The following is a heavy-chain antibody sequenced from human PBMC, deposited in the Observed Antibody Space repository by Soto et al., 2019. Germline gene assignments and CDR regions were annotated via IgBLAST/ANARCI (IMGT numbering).Heavy chain of an antibody. D-gene: IGHD3-3*02. CDR2: VFTTGTT. V-gene: IGHV4-4*07. CDR3: ARDFNSIFDDFADMRWNFDP. J-gene: IGHJ5*02. CDR1: GGSINNYY. Sequence: ASETLSLTCSVTGGSINNYYWSWVRQSAGKGLEWIGRVFTTGTTDYNPSLKGRVTISVDTSKNQFSLSLRSVTAADTAIYYCARDFNSIFDDFADMRWNFDPWAREPWSPSPQ.